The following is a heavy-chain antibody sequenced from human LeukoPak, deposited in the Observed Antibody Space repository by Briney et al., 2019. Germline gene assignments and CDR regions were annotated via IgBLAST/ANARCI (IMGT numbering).Heavy chain of an antibody. Sequence: PSETLSLTCAVYGGSFSGYYWSWIRQPPGKGLERIGEINHSGSTNYNPSLKSRVTISVDTSKNQFSLKLSSVTAADTAVYYCARFRPVGATRSPFDYWGQGTLVTVSS. V-gene: IGHV4-34*01. D-gene: IGHD1-26*01. J-gene: IGHJ4*02. CDR2: INHSGST. CDR1: GGSFSGYY. CDR3: ARFRPVGATRSPFDY.